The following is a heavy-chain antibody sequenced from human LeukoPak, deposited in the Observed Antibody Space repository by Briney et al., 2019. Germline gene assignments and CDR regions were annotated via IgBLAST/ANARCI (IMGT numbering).Heavy chain of an antibody. CDR2: ISYDGSNK. Sequence: GGSLRLSCAASGFTFSSYAMHWVRQAPGKGLEWVAVISYDGSNKDYADSVKGRFTISRDNSKNTLYLQMNSLRAEDTAVYYCARGGITMIVVNLLDYWGQGTLVTVSS. CDR3: ARGGITMIVVNLLDY. D-gene: IGHD3-22*01. J-gene: IGHJ4*02. CDR1: GFTFSSYA. V-gene: IGHV3-30-3*01.